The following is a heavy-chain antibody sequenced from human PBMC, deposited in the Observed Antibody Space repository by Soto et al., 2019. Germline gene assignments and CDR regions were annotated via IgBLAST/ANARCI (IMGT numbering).Heavy chain of an antibody. Sequence: SVKGSCKVSGYTLTELSMDWVREAPGQGLEWMGGIVPLFGKTNYAQKFEGRATITADKATSTAYMELGSLRSEYTAVYYCAIAPLDSSGYYAPPTFDRWGQGSLVTLSA. V-gene: IGHV1-69*06. CDR1: GYTLTELS. D-gene: IGHD3-22*01. CDR2: IVPLFGKT. CDR3: AIAPLDSSGYYAPPTFDR. J-gene: IGHJ4*02.